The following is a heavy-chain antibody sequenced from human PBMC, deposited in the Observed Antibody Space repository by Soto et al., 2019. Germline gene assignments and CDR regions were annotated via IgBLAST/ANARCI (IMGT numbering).Heavy chain of an antibody. D-gene: IGHD6-13*01. J-gene: IGHJ6*02. Sequence: QVQLVESGGGVVQPGRSLRLSCAASGFTFSSYGMHWDRQAPGKGLEWVAVISYDGSNKYYADSVKGRFTISRDNSKNTLYLQMNSLRAEDTAVYYCAKSGIAAARTDYYYGMDVWGQGTTVTVSS. V-gene: IGHV3-30*18. CDR3: AKSGIAAARTDYYYGMDV. CDR1: GFTFSSYG. CDR2: ISYDGSNK.